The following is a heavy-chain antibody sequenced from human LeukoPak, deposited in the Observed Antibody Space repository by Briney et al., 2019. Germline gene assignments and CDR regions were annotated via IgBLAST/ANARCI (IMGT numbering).Heavy chain of an antibody. CDR3: VKNGATVPLYYFDS. CDR1: GLTFSNYA. CDR2: ISGSGTVT. D-gene: IGHD4-11*01. V-gene: IGHV3-23*01. Sequence: GRSMRLSCAASGLTFSNYAMTWVRQAPGKGLEWVSGISGSGTVTFYADSVKGRFTISRDNFKNTLYLQLNSLRAEDTAVYYCVKNGATVPLYYFDSWGLGTLVVVSS. J-gene: IGHJ4*02.